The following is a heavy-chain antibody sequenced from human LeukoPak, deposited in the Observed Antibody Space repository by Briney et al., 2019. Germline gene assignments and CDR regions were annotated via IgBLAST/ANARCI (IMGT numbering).Heavy chain of an antibody. CDR3: ARDYNSGYDFWAFDI. CDR2: IYSGGST. Sequence: GGSLRLSCAASGFTVSSNYMSWVRQAPGKGLEWVSVIYSGGSTYYADSVKGRFTISRDNSKNTLYLQMNSLRAEDTAVYYCARDYNSGYDFWAFDIWGQGTMVTASS. CDR1: GFTVSSNY. V-gene: IGHV3-53*01. D-gene: IGHD5-12*01. J-gene: IGHJ3*02.